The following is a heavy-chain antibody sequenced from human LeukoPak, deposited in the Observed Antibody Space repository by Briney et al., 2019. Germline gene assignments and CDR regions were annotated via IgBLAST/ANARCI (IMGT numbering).Heavy chain of an antibody. Sequence: PGRSLRLSCAASGFTFSSYGMHWVRQAPGKGLEWVAVISYDGSNKYYADSVKGRFTISRDNAKNSLYLQMNSLRAEDTAVYYCAREAPHYYDFWSGNKYFDYWGQGTLVTVSS. CDR1: GFTFSSYG. D-gene: IGHD3-3*01. CDR2: ISYDGSNK. CDR3: AREAPHYYDFWSGNKYFDY. V-gene: IGHV3-30*03. J-gene: IGHJ4*02.